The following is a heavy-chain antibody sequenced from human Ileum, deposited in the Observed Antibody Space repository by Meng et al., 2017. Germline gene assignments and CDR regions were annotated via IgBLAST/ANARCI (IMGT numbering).Heavy chain of an antibody. Sequence: QGQLVESVGGVVQPGRSLRLSCTASGFTFSNYIMHWVRQAPGKGPEWLTAVSYDGSNEYYADSVRGRFTISRDNSKNTLYLQMNSLTPEDTAVYYCGREPSFGEHDFWGQGTLVTVSS. CDR3: GREPSFGEHDF. D-gene: IGHD3-10*01. CDR1: GFTFSNYI. V-gene: IGHV3-30*01. J-gene: IGHJ4*02. CDR2: VSYDGSNE.